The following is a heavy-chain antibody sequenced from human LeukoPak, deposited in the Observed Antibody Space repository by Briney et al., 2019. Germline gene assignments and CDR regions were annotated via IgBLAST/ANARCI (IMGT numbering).Heavy chain of an antibody. D-gene: IGHD2-21*01. Sequence: GGSLRLSCAASGFTFDDYAMHWVRQVPGKGLEWVSGISWNSGSIGYADSVKGRFTISRDNAKNSLYLQMNSLRAEDTAVYYCARDLMVGIEFDYWGQGTLVTVSS. V-gene: IGHV3-9*01. CDR3: ARDLMVGIEFDY. CDR2: ISWNSGSI. CDR1: GFTFDDYA. J-gene: IGHJ4*02.